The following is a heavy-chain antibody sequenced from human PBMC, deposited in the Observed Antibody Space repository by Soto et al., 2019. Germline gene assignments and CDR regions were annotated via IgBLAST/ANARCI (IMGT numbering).Heavy chain of an antibody. CDR1: GGSISSYY. CDR3: AREGGSYSGSYPEYFQH. CDR2: SYTSGST. J-gene: IGHJ1*01. D-gene: IGHD1-26*01. Sequence: QVQLQESGPGLVKPSETLSLTCTVSGGSISSYYWSWIRQPAGKGLEWIGRSYTSGSTNYNPSLKSRVTMSVDTSKNQFSLKLSSVTAADTAVYYCAREGGSYSGSYPEYFQHWGQGTLVTVSS. V-gene: IGHV4-4*07.